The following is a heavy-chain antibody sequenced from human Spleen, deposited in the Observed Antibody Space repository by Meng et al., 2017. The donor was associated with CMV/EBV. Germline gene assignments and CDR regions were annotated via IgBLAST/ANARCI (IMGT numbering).Heavy chain of an antibody. J-gene: IGHJ4*02. CDR1: GYTFNRYQ. V-gene: IGHV1-46*02. D-gene: IGHD3/OR15-3a*01. Sequence: SCKASGYTFNRYQMHWVRQGPGQGLEWIGLINPSGGSTTFAQRFQGRVSMTRDTSARIFYMELTTLTSEDTAIYYCARDPDLRGTYWGQGTLVTVSS. CDR2: INPSGGST. CDR3: ARDPDLRGTY.